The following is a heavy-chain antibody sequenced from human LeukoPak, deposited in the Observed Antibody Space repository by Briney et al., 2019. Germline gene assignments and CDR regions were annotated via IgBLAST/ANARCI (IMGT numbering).Heavy chain of an antibody. V-gene: IGHV3-9*01. J-gene: IGHJ4*02. CDR1: GFTFDDYA. Sequence: GGSLRLSCAASGFTFDDYAMHWVRQAPGKGLEWVSGISWNSGSIGYADSVKGRFTISRDNAKNSLYLQMNSLRAEDTAVYYCARIQYSGGYYYDYWGQGTLVTVSS. CDR3: ARIQYSGGYYYDY. D-gene: IGHD1-26*01. CDR2: ISWNSGSI.